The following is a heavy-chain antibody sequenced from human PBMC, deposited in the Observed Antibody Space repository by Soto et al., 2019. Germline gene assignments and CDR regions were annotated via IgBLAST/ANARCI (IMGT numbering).Heavy chain of an antibody. CDR1: GFTFRRHG. V-gene: IGHV3-33*03. CDR3: ASCSDHKVVYP. J-gene: IGHJ5*02. CDR2: IWYDGSEQ. D-gene: IGHD2-15*01. Sequence: QEQLVESGGGVVQPGMSLRLSCEGSGFTFRRHGMHWVRQSPGKGLEWLAVIWYDGSEQYSADSVKGRFTISRDNAKNMLQLLVTSRTVVDPAVSVCASCSDHKVVYPGGQGTRVPV.